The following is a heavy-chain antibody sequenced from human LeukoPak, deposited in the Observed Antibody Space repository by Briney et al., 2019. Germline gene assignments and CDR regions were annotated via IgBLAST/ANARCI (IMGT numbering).Heavy chain of an antibody. J-gene: IGHJ6*04. CDR3: ARMEVVAATSSLYYYYYGMDV. D-gene: IGHD2-15*01. V-gene: IGHV1-2*02. Sequence: ASVKVSCKASGYTFTGYYMHWVRQAPGQGLEWMGWINPNSGGTNYAQKFQGRVTMTRDTSISTAYMELSRLRSDDTAAYYCARMEVVAATSSLYYYYYGMDVWGKGTTVTVSS. CDR2: INPNSGGT. CDR1: GYTFTGYY.